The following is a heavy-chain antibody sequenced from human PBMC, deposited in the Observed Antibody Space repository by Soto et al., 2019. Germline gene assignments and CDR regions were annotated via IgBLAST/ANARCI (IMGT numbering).Heavy chain of an antibody. V-gene: IGHV1-69*13. D-gene: IGHD1-7*01. CDR1: GGTFSSYA. J-gene: IGHJ3*02. Sequence: SVKVSCKASGGTFSSYAISWVRQAPGQGLEWMGGIIPIFGTANYAQKFQGRVTITADESTSTAYMELSSVAAADTAVYYCARHSQRNLNDAFDIWGQGTKVTVSS. CDR2: IIPIFGTA. CDR3: ARHSQRNLNDAFDI.